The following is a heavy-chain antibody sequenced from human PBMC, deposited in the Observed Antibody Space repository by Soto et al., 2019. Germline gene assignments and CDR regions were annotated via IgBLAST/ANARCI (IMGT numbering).Heavy chain of an antibody. CDR2: INPSGGST. CDR1: GYTFTSYY. V-gene: IGHV1-46*03. J-gene: IGHJ3*02. D-gene: IGHD4-17*01. CDR3: ASAITTVTPDDAFDI. Sequence: ASVKVSCKASGYTFTSYYIHWVRQAPGQGLEWMGIINPSGGSTSYAQKFQGRVTMTRDTSTSTVYMELSSLGSEDTAVYYCASAITTVTPDDAFDIWGQGTMVTVSS.